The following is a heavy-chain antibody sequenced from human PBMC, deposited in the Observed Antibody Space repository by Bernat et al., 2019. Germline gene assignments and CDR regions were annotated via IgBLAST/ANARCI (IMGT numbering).Heavy chain of an antibody. J-gene: IGHJ6*02. V-gene: IGHV4-59*01. CDR2: IYYSGST. CDR1: GGSISSYY. CDR3: ARDRRVPAAIHGDYYCGMDV. Sequence: QVQLQESGPGLVKPSETLSLTCTVSGGSISSYYWSWIRQPPGKGLEWIGYIYYSGSTIYNPSLKSRVTISVDTSKNQLSLKLSSVTAADTAVYYCARDRRVPAAIHGDYYCGMDVWGQGTTVTVSS. D-gene: IGHD2-2*02.